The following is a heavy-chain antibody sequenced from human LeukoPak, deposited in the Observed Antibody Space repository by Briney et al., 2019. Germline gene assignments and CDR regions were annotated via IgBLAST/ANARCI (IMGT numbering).Heavy chain of an antibody. D-gene: IGHD3-22*01. J-gene: IGHJ4*02. V-gene: IGHV3-23*01. Sequence: PGGSLRLSCAASGFTFSSFAMSWVRQAPRRGLEWVSTISRSGGSTYYTDSVKGRSSISRDNSKNTLYLQMNSLRAEDTAVYYCARVVGYYDSSGYVYYFDYWGQGTLVTVSS. CDR3: ARVVGYYDSSGYVYYFDY. CDR2: ISRSGGST. CDR1: GFTFSSFA.